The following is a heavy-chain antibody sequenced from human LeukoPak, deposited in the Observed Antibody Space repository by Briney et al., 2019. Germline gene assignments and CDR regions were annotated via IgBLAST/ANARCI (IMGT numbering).Heavy chain of an antibody. CDR2: INPNSGGT. CDR3: ARVVAAAGTSGIFDY. J-gene: IGHJ4*02. Sequence: ASVKVSCKASGYTFTGYYMHWVRQAPGQGLEWMGWINPNSGGTNYAQKFQGRVTMTRDTSISTAYMELRRLRSDDTAVYYCARVVAAAGTSGIFDYWGQGTLVTVSS. CDR1: GYTFTGYY. D-gene: IGHD6-13*01. V-gene: IGHV1-2*02.